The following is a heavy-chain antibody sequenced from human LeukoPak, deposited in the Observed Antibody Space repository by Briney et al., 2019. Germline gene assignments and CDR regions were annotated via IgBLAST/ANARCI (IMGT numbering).Heavy chain of an antibody. J-gene: IGHJ4*02. Sequence: GGSLRLSCAASGFTFSSSAMSWVRQAPGKGLEWVSAISNNGGYTYYADSVQGRFTISRDNSKSTLCLQMNSLRADDTAVYYCAKASPSGYYYVVDYWGQGTLVTVSS. D-gene: IGHD3-22*01. V-gene: IGHV3-23*01. CDR3: AKASPSGYYYVVDY. CDR2: ISNNGGYT. CDR1: GFTFSSSA.